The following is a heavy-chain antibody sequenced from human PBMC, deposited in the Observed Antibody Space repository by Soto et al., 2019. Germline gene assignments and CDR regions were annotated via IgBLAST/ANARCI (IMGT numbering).Heavy chain of an antibody. V-gene: IGHV2-5*02. CDR1: GFSLRNSGVG. J-gene: IGHJ4*02. D-gene: IGHD4-17*01. CDR3: AHLTTGGFYFDY. CDR2: IYWDDDK. Sequence: ITLKESGPTLVKPTQTLTLTCIFSGFSLRNSGVGVGWIRQPPGKALEWLALIYWDDDKRYSPSLKSRLTITKDTSKNQVVLTMTNMDPVDTATYYCAHLTTGGFYFDYWVQGTLVTVSS.